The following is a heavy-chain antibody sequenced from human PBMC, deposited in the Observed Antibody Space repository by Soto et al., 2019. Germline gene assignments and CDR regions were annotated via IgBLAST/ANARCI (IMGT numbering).Heavy chain of an antibody. CDR3: ARDRPVGATGYYGMDV. Sequence: ASVKVSCKASGYTFTSYAMHWVRQAPGQRLEWMGWINAGNGNTKYSQKFQGRVTITRDTSASTAYMELSSLRSEDTAVYYCARDRPVGATGYYGMDVWGRGATVTVSS. J-gene: IGHJ6*02. V-gene: IGHV1-3*01. D-gene: IGHD1-26*01. CDR2: INAGNGNT. CDR1: GYTFTSYA.